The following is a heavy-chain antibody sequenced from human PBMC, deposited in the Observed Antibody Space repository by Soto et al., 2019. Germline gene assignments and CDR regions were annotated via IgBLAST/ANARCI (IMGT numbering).Heavy chain of an antibody. V-gene: IGHV4-59*01. Sequence: SETLSLTCTVSGGSLSSYYWSWIRQPPGKGLEWIGYIYYSGSTNYNPSLKSRVTISVDTSKNQFSLKLSSVTAADTAVYYCATDPGSGSYYGWFDPWGQGTLVTVSS. CDR1: GGSLSSYY. CDR2: IYYSGST. J-gene: IGHJ5*02. CDR3: ATDPGSGSYYGWFDP. D-gene: IGHD3-10*01.